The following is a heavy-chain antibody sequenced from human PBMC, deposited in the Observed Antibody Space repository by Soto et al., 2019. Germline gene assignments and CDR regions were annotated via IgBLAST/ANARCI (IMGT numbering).Heavy chain of an antibody. V-gene: IGHV1-69*01. Sequence: QVQLVQAGAEVKKPGSSVQVSCKASVGGNLRDYRTTWVRQAPGQGLEWMGGIIPKLGSANYAQNFQGRVTITADESTSTVYMELRRLRSEDTAVYYCARGGDRYNFGAVCWGQGAPGTVSS. J-gene: IGHJ4*02. CDR1: VGGNLRDYR. D-gene: IGHD2-21*01. CDR3: ARGGDRYNFGAVC. CDR2: IIPKLGSA.